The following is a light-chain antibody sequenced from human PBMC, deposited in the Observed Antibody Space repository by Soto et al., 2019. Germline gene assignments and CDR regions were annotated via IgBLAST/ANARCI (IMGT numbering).Light chain of an antibody. CDR3: SSHAGNNNLFV. J-gene: IGLJ1*01. V-gene: IGLV2-8*01. CDR2: EVS. Sequence: QSALTQPPSASGSPGQSVAISCTGTSSDIGGYKDVSWYQQHPGKAPKLIIYEVSQRPSGVPHRFSGSKSGNTASLTVSGLQAEDEADYYCSSHAGNNNLFVFGTGTKVTVL. CDR1: SSDIGGYKD.